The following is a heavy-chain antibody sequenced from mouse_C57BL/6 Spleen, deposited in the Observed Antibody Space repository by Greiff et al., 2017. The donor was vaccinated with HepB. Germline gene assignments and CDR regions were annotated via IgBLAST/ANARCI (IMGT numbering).Heavy chain of an antibody. CDR3: ARHRITTVVAEKYFDV. D-gene: IGHD1-1*01. J-gene: IGHJ1*03. CDR1: GFTFSSYT. V-gene: IGHV5-9*01. CDR2: ISGGGGNT. Sequence: EVHLVESGGGLVKPGGSLKLSCAASGFTFSSYTMSWVRQTPEKRLEWVATISGGGGNTYYPDSVKGRFTISRDNAKNTLYLQMSSLRSEDTALYYCARHRITTVVAEKYFDVWGTGTTVTVSS.